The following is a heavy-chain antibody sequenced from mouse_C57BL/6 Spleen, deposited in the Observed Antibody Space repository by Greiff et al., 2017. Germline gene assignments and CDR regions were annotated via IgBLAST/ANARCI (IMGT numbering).Heavy chain of an antibody. D-gene: IGHD2-1*01. CDR1: GFTFSSYG. CDR2: ISSGGSYT. V-gene: IGHV5-6*02. Sequence: DVKLVESGGDLVKPGGSLKLSCAASGFTFSSYGMSWVRQTPDKRLEWVATISSGGSYTYYPDSVKGRFTLTRDNAKNTLYLQMSSLKSEDTAMYYWARQGVNGKTHAMDYWGQGNSVTVSS. CDR3: ARQGVNGKTHAMDY. J-gene: IGHJ4*01.